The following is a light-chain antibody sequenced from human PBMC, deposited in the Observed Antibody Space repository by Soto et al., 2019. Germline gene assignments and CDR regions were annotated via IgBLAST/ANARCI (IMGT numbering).Light chain of an antibody. Sequence: DIVMKQSPSTLSVSPGERATLYCRASQSVSSSLAWYQQKPGQAPRLLIYGASTRATGIPARFSGSGSGTEFTLTISSLQSEDFAVNYCQQYNNWPPITFGQGTRLEIK. V-gene: IGKV3-15*01. CDR1: QSVSSS. CDR3: QQYNNWPPIT. CDR2: GAS. J-gene: IGKJ5*01.